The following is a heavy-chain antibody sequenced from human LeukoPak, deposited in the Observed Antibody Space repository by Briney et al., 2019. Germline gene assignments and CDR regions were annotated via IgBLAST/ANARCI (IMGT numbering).Heavy chain of an antibody. CDR1: GFTFDDYA. CDR3: ASEPLSTT. Sequence: GGSLRLSCAASGFTFDDYAMHWVRQAPGKGLEWVSGISWNSGSIGYADSVKGRFTISRDNAKNSLYLQMNSLRAEDTALYYCASEPLSTTWGQGTLVTVSS. J-gene: IGHJ5*02. V-gene: IGHV3-9*01. D-gene: IGHD2-2*01. CDR2: ISWNSGSI.